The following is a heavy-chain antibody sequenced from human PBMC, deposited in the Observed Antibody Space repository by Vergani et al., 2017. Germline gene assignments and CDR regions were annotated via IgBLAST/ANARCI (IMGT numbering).Heavy chain of an antibody. V-gene: IGHV7-4-1*02. J-gene: IGHJ4*02. Sequence: QVQLVQSGSEVKKPGASVKVSCRASGYTFTNYALNWVRQAPGQGLEWMGWINTKTGNPTYAQGFTGRFVFSLDTPVRTAYLQISSLKAEDTAVYYCARDRGYYDSSGYNPLDFDYWGQGILVTVSS. CDR2: INTKTGNP. CDR1: GYTFTNYA. D-gene: IGHD3-22*01. CDR3: ARDRGYYDSSGYNPLDFDY.